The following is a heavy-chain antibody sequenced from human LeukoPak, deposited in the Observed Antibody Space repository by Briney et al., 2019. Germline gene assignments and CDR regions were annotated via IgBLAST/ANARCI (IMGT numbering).Heavy chain of an antibody. CDR2: INPNSGGT. D-gene: IGHD1-26*01. V-gene: IGHV1-2*02. CDR3: ARGSGAALYYYYGMDV. CDR1: GYTFTGYY. J-gene: IGHJ6*04. Sequence: ASVKVSCKASGYTFTGYYMHWVRQAPGQGLEWMGWINPNSGGTNYAQKFQGRVTMTRDTSISTAYMELSRLRSDDTAVYYCARGSGAALYYYYGMDVWGKGTTVTVSS.